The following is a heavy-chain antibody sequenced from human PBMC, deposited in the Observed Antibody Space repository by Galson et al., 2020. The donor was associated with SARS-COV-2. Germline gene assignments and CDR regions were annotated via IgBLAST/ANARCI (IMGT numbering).Heavy chain of an antibody. D-gene: IGHD4-17*01. V-gene: IGHV4-30-2*01. Sequence: SETLSLTCAVSGTSISSGSYSWNWIRQPPGKGLEWIWYISHSGRTYYNPSLKSRVTISGDRSKNQFSLRLSSVTAADTAVYYCARLHYGEYAPEAFDIWGPGTRVTVAS. CDR2: ISHSGRT. CDR1: GTSISSGSYS. J-gene: IGHJ3*02. CDR3: ARLHYGEYAPEAFDI.